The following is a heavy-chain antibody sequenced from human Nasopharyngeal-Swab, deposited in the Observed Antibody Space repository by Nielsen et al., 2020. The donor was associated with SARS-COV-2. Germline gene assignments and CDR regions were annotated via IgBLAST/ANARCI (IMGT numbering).Heavy chain of an antibody. V-gene: IGHV3-30-3*01. Sequence: GESLKISCAASGFTFSSYAMHWVRQAPGKGLEWVAVISYDGSNKYYADSVKVRFTISRDNSKNTLYLQMNSLRAEDKAVYYCARVRGYCSSTSCYGARYYYYYGMDVWGQGTTVTVSS. CDR1: GFTFSSYA. CDR3: ARVRGYCSSTSCYGARYYYYYGMDV. CDR2: ISYDGSNK. D-gene: IGHD2-2*01. J-gene: IGHJ6*02.